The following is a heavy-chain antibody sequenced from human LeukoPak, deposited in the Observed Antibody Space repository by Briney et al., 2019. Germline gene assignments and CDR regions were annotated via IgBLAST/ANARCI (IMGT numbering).Heavy chain of an antibody. CDR3: ASKVTRTVDY. J-gene: IGHJ4*02. V-gene: IGHV4-39*07. CDR2: IYYSGST. Sequence: SETLSLTCTVSGGSISSSSYSWGWIRQPPGKGLEWIGSIYYSGSTYYNPSLKSRVTISVDTSKNQFSLKLSSVTAADTAVYYCASKVTRTVDYWGQGTLVTASS. CDR1: GGSISSSSYS. D-gene: IGHD3/OR15-3a*01.